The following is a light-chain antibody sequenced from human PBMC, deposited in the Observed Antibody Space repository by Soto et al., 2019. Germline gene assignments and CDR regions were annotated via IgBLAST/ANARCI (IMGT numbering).Light chain of an antibody. J-gene: IGKJ1*01. CDR3: QQDYDLPT. CDR2: GAS. V-gene: IGKV3D-7*01. CDR1: QSVRSNY. Sequence: EIVLTQSPGTLSLSPGERATLSCRASQSVRSNYLTCYQQKPGQAPRLLIYGASTKATSLPARFSGSGSGTDFTLTISSLQPEDFAVYYCQQDYDLPTFGQGTKVDIK.